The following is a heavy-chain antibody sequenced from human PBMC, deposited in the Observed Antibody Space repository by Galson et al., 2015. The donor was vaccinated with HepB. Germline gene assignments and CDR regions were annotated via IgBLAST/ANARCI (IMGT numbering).Heavy chain of an antibody. D-gene: IGHD3-3*01. CDR1: GYTFAGYY. Sequence: SVKVSCKASGYTFAGYYLYWVRQAPGQGLEWMGWINPNNGGTNYAQKFQGRVTMTRDTSISTVYMELSRLRSDDTAVYYCARDANPRTIYYYYYYLDVWGKGTTVTVSS. CDR2: INPNNGGT. CDR3: ARDANPRTIYYYYYYLDV. V-gene: IGHV1-2*02. J-gene: IGHJ6*03.